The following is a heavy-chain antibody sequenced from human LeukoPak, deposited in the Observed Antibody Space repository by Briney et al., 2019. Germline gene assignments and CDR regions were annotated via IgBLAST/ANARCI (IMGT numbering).Heavy chain of an antibody. CDR3: ARERRGVVPAAIFDY. Sequence: PSETLSLTCAVYGGSFSGYYWSWIRQPPGKGLEWIGEINHSGSTNYNPSLKSRVTISVDTSKNQFSLKLSPVTAADTAVYYCARERRGVVPAAIFDYRGQGTLGTVSS. D-gene: IGHD2-2*02. V-gene: IGHV4-34*01. J-gene: IGHJ4*02. CDR1: GGSFSGYY. CDR2: INHSGST.